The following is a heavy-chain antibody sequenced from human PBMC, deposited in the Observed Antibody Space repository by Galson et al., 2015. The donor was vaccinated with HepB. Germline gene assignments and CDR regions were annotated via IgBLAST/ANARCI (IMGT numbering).Heavy chain of an antibody. CDR3: ARLGAPDYGDYVGGGWNCLDP. Sequence: TLSLTCAVSGGSISSGGYSWSWIRQPPGKGLEWIGYIYHSGSTYYNPSLKSRVTISVDRSKNQFSLKLSSVPAADTAVYYCARLGAPDYGDYVGGGWNCLDPWGQGTLVAVSS. D-gene: IGHD4-17*01. CDR2: IYHSGST. CDR1: GGSISSGGYS. V-gene: IGHV4-30-2*01. J-gene: IGHJ5*02.